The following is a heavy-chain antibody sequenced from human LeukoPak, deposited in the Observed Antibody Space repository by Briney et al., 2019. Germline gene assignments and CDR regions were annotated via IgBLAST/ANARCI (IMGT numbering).Heavy chain of an antibody. CDR3: ARRSTYSSGKFQMDY. CDR1: GYTFTSYD. V-gene: IGHV1-8*03. J-gene: IGHJ4*02. D-gene: IGHD3-22*01. CDR2: MNPNSGNT. Sequence: ASVKVSCKASGYTFTSYDINWVRQATGQGLEWMGWMNPNSGNTGYAQKFQGRVTTTRNTSISTAYMELSSLRSEDTAVYYCARRSTYSSGKFQMDYWGQGTLVTVSS.